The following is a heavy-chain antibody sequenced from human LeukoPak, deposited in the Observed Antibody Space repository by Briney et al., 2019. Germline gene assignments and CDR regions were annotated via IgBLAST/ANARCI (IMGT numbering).Heavy chain of an antibody. CDR1: GFTFSDYY. Sequence: GGSLRLSCAASGFTFSDYYMSWIRQAPGQGLEWVSAISGSGGSTYYADSVKGRFTISRDNSKNTLYLQMNSLRAEDTAVYYCAKSGYNRFDYWGQGTLVTVSS. D-gene: IGHD5-24*01. J-gene: IGHJ4*02. CDR3: AKSGYNRFDY. V-gene: IGHV3-23*01. CDR2: ISGSGGST.